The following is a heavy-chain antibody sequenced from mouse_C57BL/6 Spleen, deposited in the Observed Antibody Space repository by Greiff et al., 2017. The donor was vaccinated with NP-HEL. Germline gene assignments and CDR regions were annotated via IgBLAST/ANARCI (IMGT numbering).Heavy chain of an antibody. CDR3: ASKDGYDYAMDY. D-gene: IGHD2-2*01. Sequence: EVQLQQSGPELVKPGASVKISCKASGYSFTGYYMNWVKQSPEKSLEWIGEINPSTGGTTYNQKFKAKATLTVDKSSSTASMQLKSLTSEDSAVYYCASKDGYDYAMDYWGQGTSVTVSS. CDR2: INPSTGGT. J-gene: IGHJ4*01. V-gene: IGHV1-42*01. CDR1: GYSFTGYY.